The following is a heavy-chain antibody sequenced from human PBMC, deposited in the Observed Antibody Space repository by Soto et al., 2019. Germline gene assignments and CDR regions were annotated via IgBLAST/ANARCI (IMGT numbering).Heavy chain of an antibody. CDR2: ISAYNGNT. J-gene: IGHJ6*02. Sequence: ASVKVSCKASGYTFTSYGISWVRQAPGQGLEWMGGISAYNGNTNYVQKLQGRVTMTTATSTSNAYMELRSLRSDDTAVYYCARAVVVVAALYYYGMDVWGQGTTVTVSS. V-gene: IGHV1-18*04. CDR1: GYTFTSYG. D-gene: IGHD2-15*01. CDR3: ARAVVVVAALYYYGMDV.